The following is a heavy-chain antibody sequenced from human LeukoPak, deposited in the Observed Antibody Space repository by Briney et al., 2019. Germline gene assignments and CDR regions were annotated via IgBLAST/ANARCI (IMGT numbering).Heavy chain of an antibody. CDR2: IKQDGSEK. D-gene: IGHD5-24*01. V-gene: IGHV3-7*01. Sequence: GGSLRLSCVGSGFTFSDYWMSWVRQAPGKGLEWVANIKQDGSEKDYVDALKGRFTISRDNAKNSLYLQMNSLRAEDTAVYYCARWLELMRDFDWWGQGTLVTVSS. J-gene: IGHJ4*02. CDR3: ARWLELMRDFDW. CDR1: GFTFSDYW.